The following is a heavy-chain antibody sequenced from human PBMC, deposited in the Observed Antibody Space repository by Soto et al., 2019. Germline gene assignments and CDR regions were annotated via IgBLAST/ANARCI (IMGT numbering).Heavy chain of an antibody. V-gene: IGHV3-74*01. CDR1: GFPSKSQR. J-gene: IGHJ4*02. CDR3: ATVFDV. Sequence: DVQLVESGGALFQPGGSLKASGEAPGFPSKSQRITGVGQAPGKGLEWVSRIDTDGVGTSYADSVKGRFTISTDNAENTVYLQMNGLRVEDTAVYYCATVFDVWGQGTLVTVSS. D-gene: IGHD4-17*01. CDR2: IDTDGVGT.